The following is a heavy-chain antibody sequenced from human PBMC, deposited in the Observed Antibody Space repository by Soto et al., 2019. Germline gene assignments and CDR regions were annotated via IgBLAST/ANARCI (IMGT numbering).Heavy chain of an antibody. V-gene: IGHV1-24*01. CDR3: ATSPIAAAGYDY. CDR2: FDPEDGET. Sequence: ASVKVSCKVSGYTLTELSMHWVRQAPGEGLEWMGGFDPEDGETIYAQKFQGRVTMAEDTSTDTAYMELSSLRSEDTAVYYCATSPIAAAGYDYWGQGTLVTSPQ. CDR1: GYTLTELS. D-gene: IGHD6-13*01. J-gene: IGHJ4*02.